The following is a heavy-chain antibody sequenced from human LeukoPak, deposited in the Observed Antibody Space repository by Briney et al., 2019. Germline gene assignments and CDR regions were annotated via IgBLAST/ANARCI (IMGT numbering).Heavy chain of an antibody. Sequence: SETLSLTCAVYGGSFSYYYWTWIRQPPGKGLEWIGEINDGGSTKYNPSLKGRVTISEDTSKNQFSLKLSSVTAADTAVYYCARDSPRRYGMDVWGQGTTVTVSS. V-gene: IGHV4-34*01. D-gene: IGHD2-21*01. CDR2: INDGGST. CDR1: GGSFSYYY. J-gene: IGHJ6*02. CDR3: ARDSPRRYGMDV.